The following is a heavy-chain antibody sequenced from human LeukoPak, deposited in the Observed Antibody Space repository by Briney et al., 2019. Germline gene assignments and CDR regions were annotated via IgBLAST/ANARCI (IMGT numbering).Heavy chain of an antibody. Sequence: PSETLSLTCGVSGGSFSSSYWGWIRQPPGKGLEWIGEINLSGSTNYNSSLTSRVTISLDTSKNQFSLNLRSVTTADTAVYYCARASISLFGVVTAHFDSWGQGTLVAVSS. CDR1: GGSFSSSY. D-gene: IGHD3-3*01. J-gene: IGHJ4*02. CDR2: INLSGST. V-gene: IGHV4-34*01. CDR3: ARASISLFGVVTAHFDS.